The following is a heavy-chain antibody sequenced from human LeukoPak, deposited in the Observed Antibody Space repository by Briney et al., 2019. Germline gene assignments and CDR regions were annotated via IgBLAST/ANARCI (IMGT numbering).Heavy chain of an antibody. D-gene: IGHD1-1*01. Sequence: ASVKVSCKASGGTFSIYAISWVRQAPGQGLEWMGWISTYNGNTNYAQKFQGRVTVTTDTSTSTAYMELRSLRSDDTAVYYCARTKTATSWYFDLWGRGTLVTVSS. CDR2: ISTYNGNT. CDR1: GGTFSIYA. CDR3: ARTKTATSWYFDL. J-gene: IGHJ2*01. V-gene: IGHV1-18*01.